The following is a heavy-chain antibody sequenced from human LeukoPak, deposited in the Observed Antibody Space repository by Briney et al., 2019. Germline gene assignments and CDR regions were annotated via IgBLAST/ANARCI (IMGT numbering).Heavy chain of an antibody. CDR3: ARPYYYGSGSPNDAFDI. CDR2: ISSSSSTI. V-gene: IGHV3-48*01. CDR1: GFTFSSYS. J-gene: IGHJ3*02. D-gene: IGHD3-10*01. Sequence: GGSLRLSCAASGFTFSSYSMNWVRQAPGKGLEWVSYISSSSSTIYYADSVKGRFTISRDNAKNSLYLQMNSLRAEDTAVYYCARPYYYGSGSPNDAFDIWGQGTMVTVSS.